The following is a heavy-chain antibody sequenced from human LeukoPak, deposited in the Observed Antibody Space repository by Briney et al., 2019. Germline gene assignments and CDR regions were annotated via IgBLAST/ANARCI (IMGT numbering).Heavy chain of an antibody. CDR1: GFTFSSYG. V-gene: IGHV3-30*02. CDR3: AKDISSELPRGGYFDY. J-gene: IGHJ4*02. CDR2: IRYDGSNK. D-gene: IGHD1-26*01. Sequence: WGSLRLSCAASGFTFSSYGMRWVRQAPGKGLEWVAFIRYDGSNKYYADSVKGRFTISRDNSKNTLYLQMNSLRAEDTAVYYCAKDISSELPRGGYFDYWGQGTLVTVSS.